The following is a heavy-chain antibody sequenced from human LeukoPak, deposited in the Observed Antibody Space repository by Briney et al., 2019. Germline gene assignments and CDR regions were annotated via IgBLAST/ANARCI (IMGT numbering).Heavy chain of an antibody. CDR3: ARDNTDYSTLDY. CDR1: GGSISDAAYY. Sequence: SSETLSLTCTVSGGSISDAAYYWSWIRQHPGEGLKWIGYIYYSGSTSYNPSLKSRVTISVDTSKNQFSLKLTSVTAADTAVYYCARDNTDYSTLDYWGQGALVTVSS. J-gene: IGHJ4*02. D-gene: IGHD2/OR15-2a*01. V-gene: IGHV4-31*03. CDR2: IYYSGST.